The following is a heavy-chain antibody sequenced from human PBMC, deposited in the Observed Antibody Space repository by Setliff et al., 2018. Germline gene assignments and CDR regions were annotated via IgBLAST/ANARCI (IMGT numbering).Heavy chain of an antibody. CDR3: VRVGREYGDSGGHDAFRN. J-gene: IGHJ6*02. D-gene: IGHD4-17*01. V-gene: IGHV4-4*07. Sequence: PSETLSLTCNVYGASVINYYWNWIRQSAGEGLEWLGRIYSDGRSSYNPSLKSRISMSLDASKNEIFLKMSSLTAADTARYYCVRVGREYGDSGGHDAFRNWGQGTTVTVSS. CDR2: IYSDGRS. CDR1: GASVINYY.